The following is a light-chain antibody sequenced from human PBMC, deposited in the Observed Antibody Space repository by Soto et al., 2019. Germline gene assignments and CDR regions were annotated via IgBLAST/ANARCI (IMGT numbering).Light chain of an antibody. V-gene: IGLV2-14*03. CDR1: SNDVGLYNY. J-gene: IGLJ1*01. Sequence: QSALTQPASVSGSPGQSITISCTGTSNDVGLYNYVSWYQQHPGKAPKLMICDVTERPSGVSNRFSGSKSGNTASLTISGLQAEDEGDYYCSSYTISTTYVFGTGTKVTVL. CDR3: SSYTISTTYV. CDR2: DVT.